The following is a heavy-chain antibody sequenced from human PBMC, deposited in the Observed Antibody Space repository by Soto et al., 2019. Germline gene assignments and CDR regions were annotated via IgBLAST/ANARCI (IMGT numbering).Heavy chain of an antibody. CDR1: RFSFGMRG. Sequence: GGSLRLSCAASRFSFGMRGMHWVRQAPGKGLEWVAVITYDGSNEDYADYVEGRFRISRDNSKNTVYLQMNSLRVEDSAVYYCVRDRSSTYYYYGMDLWGQGTTVTVSS. D-gene: IGHD6-19*01. V-gene: IGHV3-30-3*01. CDR2: ITYDGSNE. CDR3: VRDRSSTYYYYGMDL. J-gene: IGHJ6*02.